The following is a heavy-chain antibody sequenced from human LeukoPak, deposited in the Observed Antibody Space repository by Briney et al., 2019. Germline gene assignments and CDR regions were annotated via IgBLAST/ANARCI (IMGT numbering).Heavy chain of an antibody. CDR2: INPSGGST. Sequence: ASVRVSFKASGYTFTIYYMHWVRQAPGQGREGMGIINPSGGSTSYAQKFQGRVTMTRDMSTSTVYMELSSLRSEDTAVYYCARGDPPWFDPWGQGTLVTVSS. V-gene: IGHV1-46*01. J-gene: IGHJ5*02. CDR1: GYTFTIYY. CDR3: ARGDPPWFDP.